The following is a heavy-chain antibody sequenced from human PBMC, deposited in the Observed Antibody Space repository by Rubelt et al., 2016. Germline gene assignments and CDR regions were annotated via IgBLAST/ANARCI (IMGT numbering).Heavy chain of an antibody. D-gene: IGHD2-8*02. CDR3: ARQSTGHSNWFDP. J-gene: IGHJ5*02. CDR2: IYFSGST. V-gene: IGHV4-39*01. CDR1: GGSISSSSYY. Sequence: QLQLQESGPGLVKPSETLSLTCTVSGGSISSSSYYWTWIRQPPGKGLEWIGSIYFSGSTYYTPSLKSRVIISGDTSKNQVSLRLGTVAAADTAVDYCARQSTGHSNWFDPWGQGTLVTVSS.